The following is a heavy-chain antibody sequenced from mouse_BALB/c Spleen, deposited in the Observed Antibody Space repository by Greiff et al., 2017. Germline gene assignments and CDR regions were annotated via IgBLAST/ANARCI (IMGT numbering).Heavy chain of an antibody. J-gene: IGHJ3*01. CDR1: GYTFTSYV. V-gene: IGHV1-14*01. Sequence: EVKLMESGPELVKPGASVKMSCKASGYTFTSYVMHWVKQKPGQGLEWIGYINPYNDGTKYNEKFKGKATLTSDKSSSTAYMELSSLTSEDSAVYYCAREGLGERFAYWGQGTLVTVSA. CDR2: INPYNDGT. CDR3: AREGLGERFAY. D-gene: IGHD4-1*01.